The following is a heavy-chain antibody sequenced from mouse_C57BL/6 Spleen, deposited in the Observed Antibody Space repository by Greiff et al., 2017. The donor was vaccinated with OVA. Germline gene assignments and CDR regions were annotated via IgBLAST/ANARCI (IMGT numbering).Heavy chain of an antibody. CDR1: GFTFSDYY. CDR2: ISNGGGST. Sequence: DVMLVESGGGLVQPGGSLKLSCAASGFTFSDYYMYWVRQTPEKRLEWVAYISNGGGSTYYPDTVKGRFTISRDNAKNTLYLQMSRLKSEDTAMYYCARIRPHYYAMDYWGQGTSVTVSS. J-gene: IGHJ4*01. V-gene: IGHV5-12*01. CDR3: ARIRPHYYAMDY.